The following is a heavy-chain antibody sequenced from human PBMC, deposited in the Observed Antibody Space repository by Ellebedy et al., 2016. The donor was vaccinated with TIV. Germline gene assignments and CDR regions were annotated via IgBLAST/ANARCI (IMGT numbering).Heavy chain of an antibody. D-gene: IGHD4-23*01. Sequence: GESLKISCAASGFSFSSHAMSWVRQAPGKGLEWVSSITGSGDNTYYADSVKGRFTISRDNSKDTLFLQMNSLRAEDTAIYFCARDPVGVGPAFDVWGQGTMVTVSS. J-gene: IGHJ3*01. CDR2: ITGSGDNT. V-gene: IGHV3-23*01. CDR1: GFSFSSHA. CDR3: ARDPVGVGPAFDV.